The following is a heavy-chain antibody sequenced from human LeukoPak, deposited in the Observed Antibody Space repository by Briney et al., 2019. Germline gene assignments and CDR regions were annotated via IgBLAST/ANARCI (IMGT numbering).Heavy chain of an antibody. Sequence: SETLSLTCTISDGSITTYYWSWIRQPPGKELEWIGYIYYSGTTDYNPALKSRVTLSVDTSKNQFSLTLTSVTAADTAMYYCATTTIGSSSSYYFRYWGRGTLVTVS. CDR3: ATTTIGSSSSYYFRY. J-gene: IGHJ4*02. D-gene: IGHD6-6*01. CDR1: DGSITTYY. CDR2: IYYSGTT. V-gene: IGHV4-59*01.